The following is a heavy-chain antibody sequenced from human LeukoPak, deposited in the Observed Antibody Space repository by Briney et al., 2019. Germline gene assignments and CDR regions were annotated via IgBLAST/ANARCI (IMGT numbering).Heavy chain of an antibody. J-gene: IGHJ4*02. CDR3: ARDRLSSSGIYFDY. CDR1: GGSISSGGYY. CDR2: IYYSGST. D-gene: IGHD6-6*01. V-gene: IGHV4-31*03. Sequence: SETLSLTCTVSGGSISSGGYYWSWLRQHPGKGLEWIGYIYYSGSTYYNPSLKSRVTISVDTSKNQFSLKLSSVTAADTAVYYCARDRLSSSGIYFDYWGQGTLVTVSS.